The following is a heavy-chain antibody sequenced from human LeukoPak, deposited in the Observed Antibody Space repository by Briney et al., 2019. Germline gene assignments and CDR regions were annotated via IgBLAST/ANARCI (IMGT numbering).Heavy chain of an antibody. J-gene: IGHJ5*02. V-gene: IGHV1-69*02. Sequence: SVKVSCKASGGTFSSYTISWVRQASGQGLEWMGRIIPILGIANYAQKFQGRVTITADKSTSTAYMELSSLRSEDTAVYYCAFDFWSGLREFDPWGQGTLVTVSS. D-gene: IGHD3-3*01. CDR1: GGTFSSYT. CDR3: AFDFWSGLREFDP. CDR2: IIPILGIA.